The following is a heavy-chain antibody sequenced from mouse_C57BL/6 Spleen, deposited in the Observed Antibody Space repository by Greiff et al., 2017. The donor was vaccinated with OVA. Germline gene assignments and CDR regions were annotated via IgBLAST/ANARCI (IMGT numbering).Heavy chain of an antibody. CDR2: IDPEDGET. Sequence: EVQLQQSGAELVKPGASVKLSCTASGFNIKDYYMHWVKQRTEQGLEWIGRIDPEDGETKYAPKFQGKATITADTSSNTAYLQLSSLTSEDTAVYDCALHYYGSSYDYAMDYWGQGTTVTVSS. CDR3: ALHYYGSSYDYAMDY. D-gene: IGHD1-1*01. CDR1: GFNIKDYY. J-gene: IGHJ4*01. V-gene: IGHV14-2*01.